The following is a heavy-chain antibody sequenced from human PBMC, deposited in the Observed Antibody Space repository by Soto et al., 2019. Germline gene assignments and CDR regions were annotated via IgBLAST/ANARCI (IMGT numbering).Heavy chain of an antibody. Sequence: QVQLVQSGAEVKKPGASVKGSCKTAGYIFTCYFIHWVRHAPGQGLEWMGWINHNSGVTKALQKFQGRIALTRDTSTRTVYMELSSLTSYDTAVYYCARYRGQTSGYLWGQGTLVTGSS. D-gene: IGHD5-12*01. CDR3: ARYRGQTSGYL. J-gene: IGHJ4*02. CDR2: INHNSGVT. CDR1: GYIFTCYF. V-gene: IGHV1-2*02.